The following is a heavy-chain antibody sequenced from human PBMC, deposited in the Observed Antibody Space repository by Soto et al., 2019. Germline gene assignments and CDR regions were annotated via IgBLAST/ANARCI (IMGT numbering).Heavy chain of an antibody. J-gene: IGHJ4*02. D-gene: IGHD4-17*01. CDR2: ISVSGDRT. V-gene: IGHV3-23*01. CDR3: AKDPYQRLRWYDY. Sequence: EVQLLESGGGLVQPGGSLRLSCAASGFTFSSYAMCWVRQAPGKGLEWVSSISVSGDRTFYADSVKGRFTISRDNSRNTLHLQMNSLRAEDTALYYCAKDPYQRLRWYDYWGQGTLVTVSS. CDR1: GFTFSSYA.